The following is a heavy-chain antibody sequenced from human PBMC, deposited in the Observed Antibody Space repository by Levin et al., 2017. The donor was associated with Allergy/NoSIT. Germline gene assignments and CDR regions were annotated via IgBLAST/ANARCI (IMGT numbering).Heavy chain of an antibody. Sequence: GESLKISCEASGFTFSNAWMTWVRQAPGKGLEWVGRIRGKTDGGTTDYAAPVKGRFTISREDSKNTLYLQMNSLKTEDTAVYYCITDRDCSGDSCYSKPPYYYYGMDVWGQGTTVTVSS. CDR3: ITDRDCSGDSCYSKPPYYYYGMDV. D-gene: IGHD2-15*01. CDR1: GFTFSNAW. V-gene: IGHV3-15*01. J-gene: IGHJ6*02. CDR2: IRGKTDGGTT.